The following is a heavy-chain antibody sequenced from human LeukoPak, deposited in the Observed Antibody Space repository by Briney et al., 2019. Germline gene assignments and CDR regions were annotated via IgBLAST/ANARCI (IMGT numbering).Heavy chain of an antibody. J-gene: IGHJ4*02. CDR1: GFTFSNNA. V-gene: IGHV3-23*01. CDR3: AKGSYYDSSGSFYFDY. CDR2: ISGSGGYT. Sequence: PGGSLRLSCAASGFTFSNNAMNWVRQAPGKGLEWVSSISGSGGYTYYADSVKGRFTISRDNSKNTLYVQVNSLGTEDTAAYYCAKGSYYDSSGSFYFDYWGQGTLVTVSS. D-gene: IGHD3-22*01.